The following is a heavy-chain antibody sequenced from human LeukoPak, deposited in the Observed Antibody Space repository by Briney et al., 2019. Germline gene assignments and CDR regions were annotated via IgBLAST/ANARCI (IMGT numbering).Heavy chain of an antibody. J-gene: IGHJ4*02. D-gene: IGHD3-10*01. CDR2: IKQDGSEK. CDR3: ARVNYGSGPRFDY. V-gene: IGHV3-7*01. Sequence: GGSLRLSCAASGFTFSSYSMNWVRQAPGKGLEWVANIKQDGSEKYYVDSVKGRFTISRDNAKNSLYLQMNSLRAEDTAVYYCARVNYGSGPRFDYWGQGTLVTVSS. CDR1: GFTFSSYS.